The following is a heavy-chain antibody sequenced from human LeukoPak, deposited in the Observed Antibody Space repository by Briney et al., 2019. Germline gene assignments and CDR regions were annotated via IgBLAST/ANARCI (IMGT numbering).Heavy chain of an antibody. CDR1: GFTFSDYW. Sequence: GGSLRLSCTASGFTFSDYWMHWARQAPGKGLVWVSRINSDGSRTNYADCVKGRFTISRDNAKNTVFLQMNSLRAEDAAVYYCARVITGSTYGQFDYWGQGVLATVSS. CDR2: INSDGSRT. D-gene: IGHD5-18*01. CDR3: ARVITGSTYGQFDY. V-gene: IGHV3-74*01. J-gene: IGHJ4*02.